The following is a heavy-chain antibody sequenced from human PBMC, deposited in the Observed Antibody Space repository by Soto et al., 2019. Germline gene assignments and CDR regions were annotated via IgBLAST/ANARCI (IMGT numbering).Heavy chain of an antibody. Sequence: QTGGSLRLSCAASGFTFSSYAMHRVRQAPGKGLEWVAVISYDGSNKYYADSVKGRFTISRDNSKNTLYLQMNSLRAEDTAVYYCAGQLGWDYYYYGMDVWGQGTTVTVSS. CDR3: AGQLGWDYYYYGMDV. CDR2: ISYDGSNK. CDR1: GFTFSSYA. V-gene: IGHV3-30-3*01. D-gene: IGHD2-2*01. J-gene: IGHJ6*02.